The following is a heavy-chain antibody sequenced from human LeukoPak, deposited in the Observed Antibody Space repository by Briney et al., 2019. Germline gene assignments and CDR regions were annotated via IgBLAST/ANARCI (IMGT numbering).Heavy chain of an antibody. V-gene: IGHV3-23*01. D-gene: IGHD4-17*01. Sequence: PGGSVRLLHAPSGFHLSSYAIIGVRPPPGKGREWVSGISSRSCNTNYGDSVKGRCTISRDNSKNTLYLQMSSLRVEDSAVYYCAKAQLRVTTGIDNWGQGTLVTVSS. CDR2: ISSRSCNT. J-gene: IGHJ4*02. CDR3: AKAQLRVTTGIDN. CDR1: GFHLSSYA.